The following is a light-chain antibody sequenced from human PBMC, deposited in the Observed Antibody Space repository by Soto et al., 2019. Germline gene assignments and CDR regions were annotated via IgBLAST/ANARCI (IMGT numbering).Light chain of an antibody. CDR2: DAS. CDR3: QQFSSYPLT. Sequence: EFFLTQSPGTLSLSQWEIATLSCRASQTVRNNYLAWYQQKPGQAPRLLIYDASSRATGIPDRFSGGGSGTDFTLTISRLEPEDFAVYYCQQFSSYPLTFGGGTKVDI. V-gene: IGKV3-20*01. CDR1: QTVRNNY. J-gene: IGKJ4*01.